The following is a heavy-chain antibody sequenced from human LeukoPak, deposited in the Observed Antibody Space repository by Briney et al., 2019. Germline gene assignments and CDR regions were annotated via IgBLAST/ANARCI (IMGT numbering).Heavy chain of an antibody. CDR2: IYTSGST. CDR1: GGSISSGSYY. Sequence: SETLSLTCTVSGGSISSGSYYWSWIRQPAGKGLEWIGRIYTSGSTNYNPSLKSRVTMSVDTSKNQFSLKLSSVTAADTAVYYCARDAYGDYVYTYYYYMDVWGKGTTVTVSS. D-gene: IGHD4-17*01. V-gene: IGHV4-61*02. J-gene: IGHJ6*03. CDR3: ARDAYGDYVYTYYYYMDV.